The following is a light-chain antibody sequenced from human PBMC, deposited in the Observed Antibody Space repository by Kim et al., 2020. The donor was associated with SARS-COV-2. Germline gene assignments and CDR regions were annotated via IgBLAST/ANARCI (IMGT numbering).Light chain of an antibody. CDR3: QSYDSSLSVV. CDR1: SSNIGAGYD. V-gene: IGLV1-40*01. CDR2: GNS. Sequence: GQRVTISCTGSSSNIGAGYDVHWYQQLPGTAPKLLIYGNSNRPSGVPDRFSGSKSGTSASLAITGLQTEDEADYYCQSYDSSLSVVFGGGTKLTVL. J-gene: IGLJ2*01.